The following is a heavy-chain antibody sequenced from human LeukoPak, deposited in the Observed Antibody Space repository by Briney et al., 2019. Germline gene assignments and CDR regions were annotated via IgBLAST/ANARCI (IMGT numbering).Heavy chain of an antibody. Sequence: SVKVSCKASGGTFSSYTISWVRQAPGQGLEWMGRIIPILGIANYAQKFQGRVTITADKSTSTAYMELSSLRSEDTAVYYCARDPVYCSSTSCREYFQHWGQGTLDTVSS. CDR2: IIPILGIA. J-gene: IGHJ1*01. V-gene: IGHV1-69*04. D-gene: IGHD2-2*01. CDR3: ARDPVYCSSTSCREYFQH. CDR1: GGTFSSYT.